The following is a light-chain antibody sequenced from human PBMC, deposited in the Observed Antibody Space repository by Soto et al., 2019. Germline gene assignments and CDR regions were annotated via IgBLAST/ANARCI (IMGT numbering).Light chain of an antibody. J-gene: IGLJ1*01. CDR1: SSDVGGYNY. Sequence: QSVLTQPASVSGSPGQSITISCTGTSSDVGGYNYVSWYQQHPGKAPKLMIYDVSNRPSGVSNRFSGSKSGITASLSISGLQAEDEADYYCCSYAGGDTFFLFGTGTKVTVL. CDR3: CSYAGGDTFFL. CDR2: DVS. V-gene: IGLV2-23*02.